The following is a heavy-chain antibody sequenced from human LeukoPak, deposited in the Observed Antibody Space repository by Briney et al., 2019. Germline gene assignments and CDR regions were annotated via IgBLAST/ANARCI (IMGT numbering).Heavy chain of an antibody. Sequence: PGGSLRLSCAASGFTFSSYGMHWVRQAPGKGLEWVAVIWYDGSNKYYADSVKGRFTISRDNSKNTLYLQMNSLRAEATAVYYCARDGGGYGSGSYYTGTDAFDIWGQGTMVTVSS. J-gene: IGHJ3*02. CDR1: GFTFSSYG. CDR2: IWYDGSNK. D-gene: IGHD3-10*01. CDR3: ARDGGGYGSGSYYTGTDAFDI. V-gene: IGHV3-33*01.